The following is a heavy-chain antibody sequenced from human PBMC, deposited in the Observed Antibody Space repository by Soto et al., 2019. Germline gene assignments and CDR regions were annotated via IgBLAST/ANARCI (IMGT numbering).Heavy chain of an antibody. Sequence: QVQLVESGGGVVQPGRSLRLSCAASGFTFSSYGMHWVRQAPGKGLEWVAVISYDGSNKYYADSVKGRFTISRDNSKNTLYLQMNSLRAEDTAVYYCAKDRGYSYGYYYGMDVWGQGTTVTVSS. CDR2: ISYDGSNK. CDR3: AKDRGYSYGYYYGMDV. CDR1: GFTFSSYG. V-gene: IGHV3-30*18. J-gene: IGHJ6*02. D-gene: IGHD5-18*01.